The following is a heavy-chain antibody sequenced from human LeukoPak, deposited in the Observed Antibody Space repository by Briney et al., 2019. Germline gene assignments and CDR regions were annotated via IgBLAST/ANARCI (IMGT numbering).Heavy chain of an antibody. D-gene: IGHD3-10*01. CDR1: GYTFTGYY. V-gene: IGHV1-2*02. CDR3: ARDQPYYYGSGSSSHSDY. Sequence: ASVKASCKASGYTFTGYYMHWVRQAPGQGLEWMGWINPNSGGTNYAQKFQGGVTMTRDTSISTAYMELSRLRSDDTAVYYCARDQPYYYGSGSSSHSDYWGQGTLVTVSS. J-gene: IGHJ4*02. CDR2: INPNSGGT.